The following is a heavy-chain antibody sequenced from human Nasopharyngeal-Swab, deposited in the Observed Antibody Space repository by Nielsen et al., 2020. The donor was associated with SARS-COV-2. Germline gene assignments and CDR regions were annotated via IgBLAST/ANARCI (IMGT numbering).Heavy chain of an antibody. J-gene: IGHJ3*02. CDR2: IGSSGSTI. CDR3: ARDAYPGYI. Sequence: LSLTCAASGFTFSSYEMNWVRQAPGKGLEWVSYIGSSGSTIYYADSVKGRFTISRDNAKNSLYLQMNSLRAEDTAVYYCARDAYPGYIWGQGTMVTVSS. CDR1: GFTFSSYE. D-gene: IGHD2-2*01. V-gene: IGHV3-48*03.